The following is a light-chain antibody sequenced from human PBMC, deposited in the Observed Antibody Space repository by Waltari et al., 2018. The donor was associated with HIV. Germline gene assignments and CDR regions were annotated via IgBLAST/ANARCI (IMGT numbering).Light chain of an antibody. J-gene: IGLJ1*01. Sequence: QSVLTQPPSVSAAPGQKVTISCSGSSSNIGDNYVSWYQQLPGTAPKLLIYENNQRPSGIPDRVSGSKSATSATLDITGLQTGDEADYYCGTWDTSLTSGYVFGTGTKVTVL. CDR1: SSNIGDNY. CDR2: ENN. CDR3: GTWDTSLTSGYV. V-gene: IGLV1-51*02.